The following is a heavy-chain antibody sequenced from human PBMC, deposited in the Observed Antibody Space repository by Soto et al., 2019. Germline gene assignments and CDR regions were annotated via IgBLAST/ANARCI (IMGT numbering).Heavy chain of an antibody. D-gene: IGHD2-21*01. J-gene: IGHJ4*02. CDR2: MNPYSGNT. Sequence: QVQLVQSGAELKRPGASVKVSCKASGYTFTNNDINWVRQATGQGLEWMGWMNPYSGNTGYAQKFQGRVNMTRDNSITTAYMELSSLRSEDTAVYYCVRAPLDYYSADYFDNWGQGTLVTVSS. CDR1: GYTFTNND. V-gene: IGHV1-8*01. CDR3: VRAPLDYYSADYFDN.